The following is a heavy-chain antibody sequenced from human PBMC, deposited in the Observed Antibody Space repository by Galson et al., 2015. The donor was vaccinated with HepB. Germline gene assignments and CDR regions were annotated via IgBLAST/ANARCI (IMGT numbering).Heavy chain of an antibody. J-gene: IGHJ3*02. Sequence: SLRLSCAASGFTFSSYSMNWVRQAPGKGLEWVSSISSSSSYIYYADSVKGRFTISRDNAKNSLYLQMNSLRAEDTAVYYCARDGGVVPAVNDAFDIWGQGTMVTVSS. V-gene: IGHV3-21*01. D-gene: IGHD2-2*01. CDR2: ISSSSSYI. CDR3: ARDGGVVPAVNDAFDI. CDR1: GFTFSSYS.